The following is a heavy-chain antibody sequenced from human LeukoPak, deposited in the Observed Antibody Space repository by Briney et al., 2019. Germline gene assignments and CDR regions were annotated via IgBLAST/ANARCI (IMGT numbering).Heavy chain of an antibody. CDR1: GYTFSTYG. Sequence: GASVKVSCKTSGYTFSTYGITWVRQAPGQGFQWMGWISAHSGNTKYAENFQGRISLTTDTSGTTAYMELRSLTSDDTAVYYCARDLSSGGWTLEFDYWGQGSLVTVAS. CDR3: ARDLSSGGWTLEFDY. CDR2: ISAHSGNT. V-gene: IGHV1-18*01. D-gene: IGHD1-1*01. J-gene: IGHJ4*02.